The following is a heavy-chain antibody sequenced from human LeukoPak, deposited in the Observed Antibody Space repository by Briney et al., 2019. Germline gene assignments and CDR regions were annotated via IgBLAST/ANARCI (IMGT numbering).Heavy chain of an antibody. V-gene: IGHV3-9*01. J-gene: IGHJ4*02. CDR2: ISWNSGSI. D-gene: IGHD4-23*01. Sequence: GGSLRLSCAASGFTFDDYAMHWVRQAPGKGLEWVSGISWNSGSIGYADSVKGRFTISRDNAKNSLYLQMNSLRAEDTALYYRAKGYDYGGKGAYYFDYWGQGTLVTVSS. CDR3: AKGYDYGGKGAYYFDY. CDR1: GFTFDDYA.